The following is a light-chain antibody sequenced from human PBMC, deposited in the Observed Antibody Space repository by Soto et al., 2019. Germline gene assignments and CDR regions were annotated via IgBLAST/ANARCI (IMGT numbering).Light chain of an antibody. CDR1: QSLLHSNGYNS. V-gene: IGKV2-28*01. Sequence: DIVMTQSPLSLPVSLGEPASISCRSSQSLLHSNGYNSLDWYLQKPGDAPKILIYAASTLQSGVPSRFSGSGSGTDFTLTINSLHPEDFATYYCQQTFNLPRTFGQGTKVDIK. J-gene: IGKJ2*02. CDR3: QQTFNLPRT. CDR2: AAS.